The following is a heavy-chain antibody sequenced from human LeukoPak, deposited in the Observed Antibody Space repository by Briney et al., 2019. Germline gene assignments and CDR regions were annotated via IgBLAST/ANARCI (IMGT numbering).Heavy chain of an antibody. J-gene: IGHJ3*01. CDR3: ARRNTVIADTMPLNAFDV. D-gene: IGHD2-2*01. V-gene: IGHV4-39*01. CDR2: MFYSGST. Sequence: SETLSLTCTVSGGSMRTPSHYWDWIRQPPGKGLEWIGSMFYSGSTYYNPSLRSRVTISGDTSTNQTSLTLTSLTAADTAVYYCARRNTVIADTMPLNAFDVWGQGTMVTVSS. CDR1: GGSMRTPSHY.